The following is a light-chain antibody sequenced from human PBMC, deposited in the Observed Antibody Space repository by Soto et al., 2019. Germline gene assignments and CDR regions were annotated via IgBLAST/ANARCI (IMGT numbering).Light chain of an antibody. CDR1: QSVTSSY. J-gene: IGKJ4*01. V-gene: IGKV3-20*01. CDR3: QQYNNWPPLT. CDR2: GAS. Sequence: EIVLTQSPGTLSLSPGERATLSCRASQSVTSSYLAWYQQKPGQAPRLLIYGASSRATGIPDRFSGSGSGTDFTLTISRLEPEDFAVYYCQQYNNWPPLTFGGGTKVVIK.